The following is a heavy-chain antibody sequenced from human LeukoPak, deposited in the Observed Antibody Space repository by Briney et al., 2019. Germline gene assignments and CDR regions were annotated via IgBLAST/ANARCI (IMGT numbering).Heavy chain of an antibody. CDR3: AREGRDAYNYAFDT. CDR2: SRSKAQSYST. D-gene: IGHD5-24*01. J-gene: IGHJ3*02. CDR1: GFTFSSYA. Sequence: GGSLRLSCAASGFTFSSYAMSWVRQAPGKGLEWVARSRSKAQSYSTEYAASVKGRFTISRDDSKDLLYLQMNSLKTEDTAVYYCAREGRDAYNYAFDTWGQGTMVTVSS. V-gene: IGHV3-72*01.